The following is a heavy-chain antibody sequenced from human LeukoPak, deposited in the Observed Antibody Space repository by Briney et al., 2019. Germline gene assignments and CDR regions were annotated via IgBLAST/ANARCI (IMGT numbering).Heavy chain of an antibody. V-gene: IGHV3-66*01. D-gene: IGHD5-18*01. CDR2: IYSGGST. J-gene: IGHJ4*02. Sequence: GGSLRLSCAASGFTVSSNYMSWVRQAPGKGLEWVSVIYSGGSTYYADSVKGRFTISRDNSKNTLYLQMNSLRAEDTAVYYCAKVGGAMVYYFDYWGQGTLVTVSS. CDR1: GFTVSSNY. CDR3: AKVGGAMVYYFDY.